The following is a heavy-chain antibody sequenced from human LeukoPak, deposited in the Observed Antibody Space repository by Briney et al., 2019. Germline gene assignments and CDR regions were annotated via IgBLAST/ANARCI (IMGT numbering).Heavy chain of an antibody. CDR2: IKQDGSQK. Sequence: GGSLRLSCVASGFTFSNYWMTWVRQAPGKGLEWVANIKQDGSQKDYADSVKGRFTISRDNAKHSLYLQMNGLRAEDTAVYFCARDQSPFSGYDYHAFDYWGQGTLVTVSS. CDR3: ARDQSPFSGYDYHAFDY. J-gene: IGHJ4*02. D-gene: IGHD3-22*01. V-gene: IGHV3-7*01. CDR1: GFTFSNYW.